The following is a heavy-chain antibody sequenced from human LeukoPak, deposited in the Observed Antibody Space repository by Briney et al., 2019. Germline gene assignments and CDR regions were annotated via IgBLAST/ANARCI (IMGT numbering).Heavy chain of an antibody. CDR1: GLIFRNAW. V-gene: IGHV3-15*01. CDR3: TTDDWYDSSGYHVGFDS. Sequence: PGGSLRPSCAVSGLIFRNAWMSWVRQAPGKGLEWVGRIKSKSDGGSTDYAAPVKGRFTISRDDSKNTLYLQMNSLKSEDTAVYYCTTDDWYDSSGYHVGFDSWGQGTLVTVSS. J-gene: IGHJ4*02. D-gene: IGHD3-22*01. CDR2: IKSKSDGGST.